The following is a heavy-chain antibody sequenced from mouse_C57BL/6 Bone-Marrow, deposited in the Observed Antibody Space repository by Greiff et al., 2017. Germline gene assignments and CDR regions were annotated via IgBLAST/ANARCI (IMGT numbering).Heavy chain of an antibody. D-gene: IGHD1-1*01. CDR3: ARHYYGSSSYFDY. V-gene: IGHV5-6*01. Sequence: VQLVESGGDLVKPGGSLKLSCAASGFTFSSYGMSWVRQTPDKRLEWVATISSGGSYTYYPDSVKGRFTISRDNAKNTLYLQMSSLKSEDTTMYYCARHYYGSSSYFDYWGQGTTLTVSS. CDR1: GFTFSSYG. J-gene: IGHJ2*01. CDR2: ISSGGSYT.